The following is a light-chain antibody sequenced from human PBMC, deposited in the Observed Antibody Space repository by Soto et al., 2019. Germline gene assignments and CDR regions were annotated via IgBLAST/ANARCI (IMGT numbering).Light chain of an antibody. CDR2: ATS. Sequence: IVLTQSPGTLSLSPGERATLSCRASQSVDTTYSAWYQQKPDQSPRLLIYATSTRAAGIPDRFSGSGSGTDFTLTISRLEPDDVAVYYCQQYDTSPPMYTFGQGTKVDIK. J-gene: IGKJ2*01. CDR3: QQYDTSPPMYT. CDR1: QSVDTTY. V-gene: IGKV3-20*01.